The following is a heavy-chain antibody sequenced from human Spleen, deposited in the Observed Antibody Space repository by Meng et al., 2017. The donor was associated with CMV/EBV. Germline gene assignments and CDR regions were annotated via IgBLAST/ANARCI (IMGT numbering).Heavy chain of an antibody. J-gene: IGHJ4*02. Sequence: GESLKISCAASGFTFSSYYMNWVRQAPGKGLEWVASISSSGTYRYYADSLKGRFTISRDNAKNSLYLQMNSLRAEDTAFYYCAREYYDFWSGFGYWGQGILVTVSS. CDR1: GFTFSSYY. D-gene: IGHD3-3*01. CDR3: AREYYDFWSGFGY. V-gene: IGHV3-21*01. CDR2: ISSSGTYR.